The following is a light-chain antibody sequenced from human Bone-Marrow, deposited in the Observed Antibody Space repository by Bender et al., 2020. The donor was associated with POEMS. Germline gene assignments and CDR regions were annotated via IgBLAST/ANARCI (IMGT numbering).Light chain of an antibody. CDR2: KDS. CDR1: SSNIGAHA. CDR3: AVWDDSLNGWV. V-gene: IGLV1-44*01. Sequence: QSVLTQPPSASGTPGQRVTISCSGGSSNIGAHAVNWYQHLPGTAPKLLIYKDSQRLSGVPDRFSGSKSGTSAALAISGLRSEDEADYYCAVWDDSLNGWVFGGGTKLTVL. J-gene: IGLJ3*02.